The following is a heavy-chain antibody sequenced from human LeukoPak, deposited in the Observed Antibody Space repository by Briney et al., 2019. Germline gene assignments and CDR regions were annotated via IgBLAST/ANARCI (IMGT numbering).Heavy chain of an antibody. J-gene: IGHJ6*02. Sequence: SETLSLTCTVSGGSISSYYWSWIRQPPGKGLEWIGYIYYSGSTNYNPSLKSRVTISVDTSKNQFSLKLSSVTAADTAVYYCARLFSRTGGAYYYGMDVWGQGTTVTVSS. D-gene: IGHD2-8*02. CDR2: IYYSGST. CDR3: ARLFSRTGGAYYYGMDV. CDR1: GGSISSYY. V-gene: IGHV4-59*08.